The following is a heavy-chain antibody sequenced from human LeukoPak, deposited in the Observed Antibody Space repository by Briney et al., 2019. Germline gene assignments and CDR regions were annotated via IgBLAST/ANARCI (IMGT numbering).Heavy chain of an antibody. Sequence: NPSETLSLTCTVSGGSISSGSYYWSWIRQPAGKGLEWIGRIYTSGSTNYNPSLKNRVTISVDTSKNQFSLKLSSVTAADTAVYYCARHGSSASSGWYRLDYWGQGTLVTVSS. CDR2: IYTSGST. CDR3: ARHGSSASSGWYRLDY. D-gene: IGHD6-19*01. V-gene: IGHV4-61*02. CDR1: GGSISSGSYY. J-gene: IGHJ4*02.